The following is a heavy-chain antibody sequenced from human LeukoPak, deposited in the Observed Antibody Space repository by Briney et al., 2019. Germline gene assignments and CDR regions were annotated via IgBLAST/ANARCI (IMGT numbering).Heavy chain of an antibody. V-gene: IGHV4-61*01. CDR2: IYYSGST. CDR3: ARAIVVPAAPNQAAFDI. J-gene: IGHJ3*02. Sequence: SETLSLTCTVSGGSVSSGSYYWSWIRQTPGKGLEWIGYIYYSGSTNYNPSLKSRVTISVDTSKNQFSLKLSSVTAADTAVYYCARAIVVPAAPNQAAFDIWGQGTMVTVSS. D-gene: IGHD2-2*01. CDR1: GGSVSSGSYY.